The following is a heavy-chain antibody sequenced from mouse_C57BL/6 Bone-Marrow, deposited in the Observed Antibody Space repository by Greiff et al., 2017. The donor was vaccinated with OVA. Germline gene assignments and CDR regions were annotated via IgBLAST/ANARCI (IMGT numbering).Heavy chain of an antibody. CDR1: GFNITDYY. J-gene: IGHJ3*01. Sequence: EVQLVESGAELARPGASVKLSCTASGFNITDYYLHWVKQRPEQGLEWIGWIDPVDGDTEYAPKFQGKATMTANTSSNTAYLPLNSLTSGDTAVYYCARGGFPWFAYWGQGTLVTVSA. V-gene: IGHV14-1*01. CDR2: IDPVDGDT. CDR3: ARGGFPWFAY.